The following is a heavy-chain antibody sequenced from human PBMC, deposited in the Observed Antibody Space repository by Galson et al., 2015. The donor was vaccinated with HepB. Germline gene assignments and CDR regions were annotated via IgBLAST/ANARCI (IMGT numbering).Heavy chain of an antibody. J-gene: IGHJ4*02. D-gene: IGHD3-10*01. CDR2: IIPILGIA. Sequence: SVKVSCKASGGTFSSYAISWVRQAPGQGLEWMGRIIPILGIANYAQKFQGRVTITADKSTSTAYMELSSLRSEDTAVYYCARAHQIELYSDYWGQGTLVTVSS. V-gene: IGHV1-69*04. CDR3: ARAHQIELYSDY. CDR1: GGTFSSYA.